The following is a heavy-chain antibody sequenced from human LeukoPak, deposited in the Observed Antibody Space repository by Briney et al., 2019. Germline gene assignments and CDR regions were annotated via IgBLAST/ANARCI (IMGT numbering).Heavy chain of an antibody. J-gene: IGHJ5*02. D-gene: IGHD6-13*01. V-gene: IGHV1-2*02. Sequence: ASVKVSCKASGYTFTGYYMHWVRQAPGQGLEWMGWINPNSGGTNYAQKFQGRVTMTRDTSISTAYMELSRLRPDDTAVYYCAREYSSSWYRWFDPWGQGTLVTVSS. CDR1: GYTFTGYY. CDR3: AREYSSSWYRWFDP. CDR2: INPNSGGT.